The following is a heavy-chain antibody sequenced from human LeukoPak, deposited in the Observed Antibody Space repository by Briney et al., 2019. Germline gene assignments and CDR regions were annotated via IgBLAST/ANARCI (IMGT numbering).Heavy chain of an antibody. Sequence: ASVKVSCKASGYTFTGYYMHWVRQAPGQGLEWMGWINPNSGGTNYAQKFQGRVTMTRDTSISAAYMELSRLRSDDTAVYYCAMGIAAADYYFDYWGQGTLVTVSS. J-gene: IGHJ4*02. D-gene: IGHD6-13*01. CDR3: AMGIAAADYYFDY. CDR1: GYTFTGYY. CDR2: INPNSGGT. V-gene: IGHV1-2*02.